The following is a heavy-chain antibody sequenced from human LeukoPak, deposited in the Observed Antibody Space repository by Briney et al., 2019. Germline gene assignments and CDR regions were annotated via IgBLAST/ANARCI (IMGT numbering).Heavy chain of an antibody. CDR2: VKSRADGGTT. CDR1: GFTFNDAW. V-gene: IGHV3-15*01. J-gene: IGHJ4*02. Sequence: GGSLRLSCAASGFTFNDAWMNWVRHVPGEGLEWVGRVKSRADGGTTVYAAPVKGRFTISRDDSKDTLYLQMNSLTTEDTAVYYCTSDPRIGRFFDSWGQGTLVTVSS. D-gene: IGHD1-26*01. CDR3: TSDPRIGRFFDS.